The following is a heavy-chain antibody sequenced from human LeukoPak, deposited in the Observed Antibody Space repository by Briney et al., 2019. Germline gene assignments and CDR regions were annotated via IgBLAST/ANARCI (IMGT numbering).Heavy chain of an antibody. CDR2: IYYSGST. CDR1: GGSISSYY. V-gene: IGHV4-59*12. CDR3: ARRGDYDAFDI. Sequence: SETLSLTCTVSGGSISSYYWSWIRQPPGKGLEWIGYIYYSGSTNYNPSLKSRVTISVDTSKNQFSLKLSSVTAADTAVYYCARRGDYDAFDIWGQGTMVTVSS. J-gene: IGHJ3*02. D-gene: IGHD4-17*01.